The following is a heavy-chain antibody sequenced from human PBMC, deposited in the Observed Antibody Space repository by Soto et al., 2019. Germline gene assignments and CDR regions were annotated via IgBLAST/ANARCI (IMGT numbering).Heavy chain of an antibody. CDR2: IYYSGST. CDR1: GGSISSGGYY. J-gene: IGHJ4*02. V-gene: IGHV4-31*03. D-gene: IGHD4-17*01. CDR3: ARSPEATVTAFDF. Sequence: SETLSLTCTVSGGSISSGGYYWSWIRQRPGKGLEWIGYIYYSGSTYYNPSLNSRVTISVDTSKNQFSLKLSSVTAADMAVYYCARSPEATVTAFDFWGLGTLVTVSS.